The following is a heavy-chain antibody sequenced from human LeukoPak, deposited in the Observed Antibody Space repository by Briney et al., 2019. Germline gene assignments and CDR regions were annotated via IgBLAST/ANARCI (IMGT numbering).Heavy chain of an antibody. CDR2: IIPIFGTA. CDR1: GYTFTQFA. CDR3: ARALCSGGSCYSDDAAFDI. D-gene: IGHD2-15*01. Sequence: SVKVSCKTSGYTFTQFAINWMRQAPGQGLEWMGGIIPIFGTANYAQKFQGRVTITADESTSTAYMELSSLRSEDTAVYYCARALCSGGSCYSDDAAFDIWGQGTMVTVSS. J-gene: IGHJ3*02. V-gene: IGHV1-69*13.